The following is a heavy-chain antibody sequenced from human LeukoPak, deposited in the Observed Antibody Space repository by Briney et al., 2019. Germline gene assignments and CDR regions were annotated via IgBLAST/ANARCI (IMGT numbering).Heavy chain of an antibody. CDR2: IAATSGST. V-gene: IGHV3-23*01. Sequence: GGSLRLSCAASGVTFRTYAMGWVRQAPGKGRGWVSTIAATSGSTYYADCVKGRFTISRDNSKNTLYLQMNSLRAEDTAVYYCAKAAIEAAAYYYYGMDVWGQGTTVTVSS. D-gene: IGHD6-13*01. J-gene: IGHJ6*02. CDR3: AKAAIEAAAYYYYGMDV. CDR1: GVTFRTYA.